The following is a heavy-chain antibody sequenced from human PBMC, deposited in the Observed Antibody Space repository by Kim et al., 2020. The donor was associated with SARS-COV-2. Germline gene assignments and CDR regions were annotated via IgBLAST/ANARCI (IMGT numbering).Heavy chain of an antibody. V-gene: IGHV3-23*01. J-gene: IGHJ3*02. D-gene: IGHD3-22*01. CDR1: GFNFSTHG. CDR3: AKPTYGNSWYRSFDM. CDR2: VGANGGPR. Sequence: GGSLRLSCVGSGFNFSTHGMTWVRQAPGKGLEWVSSVGANGGPRDYADSVKGRFTISRDNSKSTLYLQMSSLRAEDTAVYWCAKPTYGNSWYRSFDMWGQGTMVTVSS.